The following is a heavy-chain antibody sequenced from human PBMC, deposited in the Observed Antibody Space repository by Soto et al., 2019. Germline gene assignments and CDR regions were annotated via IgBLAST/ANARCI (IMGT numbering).Heavy chain of an antibody. CDR2: IYYSGST. V-gene: IGHV4-39*01. CDR1: GGSISSSSYY. CDR3: ARHRQWLAPLYFDY. J-gene: IGHJ4*02. D-gene: IGHD6-19*01. Sequence: SETLSLTCTVSGGSISSSSYYWGWIRQPPGKGLEWIGSIYYSGSTYYNPSLKSRVTISVDTSKNQFSLKLSSVTAADTAVYYCARHRQWLAPLYFDYWGQGTLVTVSS.